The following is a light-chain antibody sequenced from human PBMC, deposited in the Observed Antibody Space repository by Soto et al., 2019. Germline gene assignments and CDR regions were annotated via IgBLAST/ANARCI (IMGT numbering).Light chain of an antibody. CDR1: QTVSSSY. CDR3: HQFT. Sequence: EIVLTQSPGTLSLSPGERATLSCRASQTVSSSYLAWYQQKPGQAPRLLIYSASSRATGIPDRFSGSGSGTDFTLTISRLEPEDFAVYYCHQFTFGPGTKVDIK. J-gene: IGKJ3*01. CDR2: SAS. V-gene: IGKV3-20*01.